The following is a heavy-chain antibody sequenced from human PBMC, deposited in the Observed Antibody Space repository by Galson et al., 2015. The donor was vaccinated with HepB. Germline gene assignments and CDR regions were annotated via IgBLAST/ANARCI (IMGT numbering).Heavy chain of an antibody. Sequence: SLRLSCAASGFTFSSYWMNWVRQAPGKGLEWVAHIKQDGSSKYYVDSVKGRFTISRDNAKDSVFLQLDSLRAEDTAVYFGARRVSLVRGIITKPDYYYGMDVWGKGTTVTVAS. D-gene: IGHD3-10*01. CDR3: ARRVSLVRGIITKPDYYYGMDV. CDR2: IKQDGSSK. CDR1: GFTFSSYW. J-gene: IGHJ6*04. V-gene: IGHV3-7*03.